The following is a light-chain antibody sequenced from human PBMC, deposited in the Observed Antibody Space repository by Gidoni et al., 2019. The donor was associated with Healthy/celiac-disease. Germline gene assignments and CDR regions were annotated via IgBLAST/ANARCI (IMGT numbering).Light chain of an antibody. Sequence: DIQMTQTPSSLSASVGDRVTITCRASQSISSYLNWYQQKPGKAPKLLIYAASSLQSGVPSMFSGSCSGTDFTLTISSLQPEDFATYYCQQSYSSITFGQGTRLEIK. CDR3: QQSYSSIT. CDR1: QSISSY. V-gene: IGKV1-39*01. J-gene: IGKJ5*01. CDR2: AAS.